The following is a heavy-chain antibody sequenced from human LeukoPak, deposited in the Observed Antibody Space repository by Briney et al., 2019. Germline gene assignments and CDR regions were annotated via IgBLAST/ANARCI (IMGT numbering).Heavy chain of an antibody. V-gene: IGHV3-23*01. Sequence: GGSLRLSCTASGFTFSTYAMTWVRQAPGKGLEWVSDVSDNGDDTSYADSVKGRSSISRDNAKNTVYLQMDSLRAEDTAQYYCARGTLAGYFLGYWGQGTLVTVSS. J-gene: IGHJ4*02. CDR3: ARGTLAGYFLGY. D-gene: IGHD3-9*01. CDR1: GFTFSTYA. CDR2: VSDNGDDT.